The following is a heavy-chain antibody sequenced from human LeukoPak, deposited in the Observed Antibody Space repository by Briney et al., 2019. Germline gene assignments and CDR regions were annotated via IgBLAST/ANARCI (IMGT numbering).Heavy chain of an antibody. CDR1: GGTFSSYA. J-gene: IGHJ6*02. Sequence: SVKVSCKASGGTFSSYAISWVRQAPGQGLEWMGGIIPIFGTANYAQKFQGRVTITADESTSTAYMELSSLRSEDTAVCYCARARQQLVQDGMDVWGQGTTVTVSS. CDR3: ARARQQLVQDGMDV. D-gene: IGHD6-13*01. CDR2: IIPIFGTA. V-gene: IGHV1-69*13.